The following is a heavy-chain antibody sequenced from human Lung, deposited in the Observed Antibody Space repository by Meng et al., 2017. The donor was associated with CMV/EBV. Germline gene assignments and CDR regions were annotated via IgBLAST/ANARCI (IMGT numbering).Heavy chain of an antibody. CDR3: ARAEVDCSGGSCYHN. Sequence: XVKVSCXASGYTFTGYYMHWVRQAPGQGLEWMGWINPNSGGTNYAQKFQGRVTMTRDTSISTAYMELSRLRSDDTAVYYCARAEVDCSGGSCYHNWGQGTLVTVSS. D-gene: IGHD2-15*01. CDR1: GYTFTGYY. CDR2: INPNSGGT. V-gene: IGHV1-2*02. J-gene: IGHJ4*02.